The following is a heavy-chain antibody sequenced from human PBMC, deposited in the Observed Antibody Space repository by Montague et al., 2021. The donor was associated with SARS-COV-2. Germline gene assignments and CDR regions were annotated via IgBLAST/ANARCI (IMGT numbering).Heavy chain of an antibody. Sequence: SLRLSCAGAGLAFRGSGMTGVDQTTRQVMSWVQVFYGGGVSTYYADSVKGRFTVSRDDSKNTLYLQMNSLRPEDTAMYYCAKDDIESGTHYANWGVHYCGQGTLVTVSS. J-gene: IGHJ4*02. CDR1: GLAFRGSG. CDR3: AKDDIESGTHYANWGVHY. CDR2: FYGGGVST. V-gene: IGHV3-23*03. D-gene: IGHD7-27*01.